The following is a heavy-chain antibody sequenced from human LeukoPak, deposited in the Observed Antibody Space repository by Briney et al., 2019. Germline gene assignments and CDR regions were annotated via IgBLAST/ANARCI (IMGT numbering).Heavy chain of an antibody. CDR1: GFTVSSNY. CDR2: IYSGGST. J-gene: IGHJ3*02. D-gene: IGHD3-9*01. CDR3: VRDSQYYDILTGYRQGLAFDI. V-gene: IGHV3-66*01. Sequence: GGSLRLSCAASGFTVSSNYMSWVRQAPGKGLEWVSVIYSGGSTYYADSVKGRFTISRDNSKNTLYLQMNSLRAEDTAVYYCVRDSQYYDILTGYRQGLAFDIWGQGTMVTVSS.